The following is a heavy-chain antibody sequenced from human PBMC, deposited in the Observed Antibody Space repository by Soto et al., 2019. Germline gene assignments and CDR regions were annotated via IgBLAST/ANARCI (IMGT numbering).Heavy chain of an antibody. CDR2: LHHGGST. CDR1: RYSINNNNW. J-gene: IGHJ6*02. CDR3: ARDYYGMDV. Sequence: SETLSLTCDVSRYSINNNNWWSWVRQPPGGGLEWIGELHHGGSTNYNPSLESRATFSVDRSKNQFSLNLTSVTAADTAVYYCARDYYGMDVWGQGTTVTVSS. V-gene: IGHV4-4*02.